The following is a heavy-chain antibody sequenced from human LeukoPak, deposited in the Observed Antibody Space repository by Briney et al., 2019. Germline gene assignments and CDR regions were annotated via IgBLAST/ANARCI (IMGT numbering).Heavy chain of an antibody. D-gene: IGHD3-22*01. CDR1: GYTFNAYY. V-gene: IGHV1-2*02. CDR2: INPNSGGT. Sequence: ASVKVSCKASGYTFNAYYIHWVRQAPGQGLEWMGWINPNSGGTNYAQKFQGRVTMTRDTSISTAYMELSRLRSDDTAVYYCARDLVYYDSSGDAFDIWGQGTMVTVSS. CDR3: ARDLVYYDSSGDAFDI. J-gene: IGHJ3*02.